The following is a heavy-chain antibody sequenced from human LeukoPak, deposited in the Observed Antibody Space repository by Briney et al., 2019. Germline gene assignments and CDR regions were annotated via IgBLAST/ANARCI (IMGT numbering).Heavy chain of an antibody. V-gene: IGHV4-30-4*08. CDR3: AREMAVVRGIIGGDDYYYGMDV. CDR1: GDSISSGDYY. Sequence: PSQTLSLTCTVSGDSISSGDYYWSWVRQSPRKGLEWIGYIYYTGSTHYNPSLKSRVTISVDTSKNQFSLKLSSVTAADTAVYYCAREMAVVRGIIGGDDYYYGMDVWGQGTTVTVSS. CDR2: IYYTGST. J-gene: IGHJ6*02. D-gene: IGHD3-10*01.